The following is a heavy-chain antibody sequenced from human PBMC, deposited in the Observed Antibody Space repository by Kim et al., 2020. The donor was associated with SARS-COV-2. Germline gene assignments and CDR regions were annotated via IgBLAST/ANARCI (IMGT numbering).Heavy chain of an antibody. J-gene: IGHJ6*02. CDR1: GLTFSSYA. CDR3: AREAYVWGSYRSMDV. CDR2: ISYDGSNK. D-gene: IGHD3-16*02. Sequence: GGSLRLSCAASGLTFSSYAMHWVRQAPGKGLEWVAVISYDGSNKYYADSVKGRFTISRDNSKNTLYLQMNSLRAEETAVYYCAREAYVWGSYRSMDVWGQGTTVTVSS. V-gene: IGHV3-30*04.